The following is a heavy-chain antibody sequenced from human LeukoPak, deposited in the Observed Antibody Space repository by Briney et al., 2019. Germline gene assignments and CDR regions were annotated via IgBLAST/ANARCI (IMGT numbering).Heavy chain of an antibody. CDR1: GFTFTSYA. CDR3: ARGADPSESSFYSSSYYDNGCWYFDL. J-gene: IGHJ2*01. V-gene: IGHV3-23*01. D-gene: IGHD3-22*01. CDR2: VSVRGDRT. Sequence: PAGSLRLSCAVSGFTFTSYAMCWVRHAPGKGLGWVSAVSVRGDRTSYADSVKGRFTISTENPKKTLYLQMTSLIAEATAVYYCARGADPSESSFYSSSYYDNGCWYFDLWGRGTLVTVSS.